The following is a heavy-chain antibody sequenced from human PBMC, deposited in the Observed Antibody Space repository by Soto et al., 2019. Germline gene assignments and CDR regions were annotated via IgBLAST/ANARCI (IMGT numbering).Heavy chain of an antibody. Sequence: QAQLVPSGAEVKKPGASVKVSCTASGYTFTIYEIYWVRQAPGQKLEWMGWINVGNGNTKYSQKFQVRVTITRDTSASTAYMELSGLTFEDTAVYYCAPNYHGLGVWGKGTTVTVSS. CDR1: GYTFTIYE. CDR3: APNYHGLGV. V-gene: IGHV1-3*01. CDR2: INVGNGNT. J-gene: IGHJ6*04. D-gene: IGHD3-10*01.